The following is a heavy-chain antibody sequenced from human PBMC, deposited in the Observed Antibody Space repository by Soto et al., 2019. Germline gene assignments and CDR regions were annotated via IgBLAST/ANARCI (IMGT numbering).Heavy chain of an antibody. Sequence: QITLKESGPTLVKPTQTLTLTCTFSGFSLSTSGVGVGWIRQPPGKALEWLALIYWDYDKRYSPSLKRRLTITKDTSKNQVVPTMTNMDPVDTATYCFAHRLEQGYYYGMDVWGQGTTVTVSS. CDR2: IYWDYDK. V-gene: IGHV2-5*02. D-gene: IGHD6-13*01. J-gene: IGHJ6*02. CDR3: AHRLEQGYYYGMDV. CDR1: GFSLSTSGVG.